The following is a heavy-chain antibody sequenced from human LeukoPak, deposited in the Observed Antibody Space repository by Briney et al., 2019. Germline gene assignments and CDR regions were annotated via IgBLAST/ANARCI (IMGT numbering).Heavy chain of an antibody. J-gene: IGHJ3*01. CDR3: AQATNLLVRGYDAFDF. D-gene: IGHD3-10*01. V-gene: IGHV3-21*01. CDR2: ISSSSYI. CDR1: GFIFSSYV. Sequence: PGGSLRLSCAASGFIFSSYVMNWVRQAPGKGLEWVSSISSSSYIYYADSVKGRFTISRDNAKKSLYLQMNSLRAEDTAMYYCAQATNLLVRGYDAFDFWGQGTMVTVSS.